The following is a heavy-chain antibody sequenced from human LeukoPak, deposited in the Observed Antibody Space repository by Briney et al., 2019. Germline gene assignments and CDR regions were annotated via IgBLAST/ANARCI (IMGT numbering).Heavy chain of an antibody. CDR1: GFTFSSYG. CDR3: AIMHGYYDGTGYWVQ. V-gene: IGHV3-23*01. Sequence: PGGSLRLSCAASGFTFSSYGMSWVRQAPGKGLEWVSFITSSGGSTSYADSVEGRFTISRDNLRKTLYMQMNRLRDEDTAVYYCAIMHGYYDGTGYWVQWGQGTLVTVSS. CDR2: ITSSGGST. D-gene: IGHD3/OR15-3a*01. J-gene: IGHJ1*01.